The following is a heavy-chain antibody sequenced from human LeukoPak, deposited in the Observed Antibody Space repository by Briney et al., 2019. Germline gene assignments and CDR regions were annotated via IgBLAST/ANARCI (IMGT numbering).Heavy chain of an antibody. V-gene: IGHV4-30-4*01. CDR1: GGSISSGDYY. CDR2: IYYSGST. Sequence: SENLSLNCTVSGGSISSGDYYWSWIRQPLGKGLEWIGNIYYSGSTYYNPSLKSRVTISVDTSKNQFSLKLSSVTAADTAVYYCARDGTPHDILTGPTGSDAFDIWGQGTMVTVSS. D-gene: IGHD3-9*01. CDR3: ARDGTPHDILTGPTGSDAFDI. J-gene: IGHJ3*02.